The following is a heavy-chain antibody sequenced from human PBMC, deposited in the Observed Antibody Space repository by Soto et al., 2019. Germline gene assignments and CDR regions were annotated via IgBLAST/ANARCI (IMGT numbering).Heavy chain of an antibody. CDR1: GFTFSSYG. D-gene: IGHD3-9*01. V-gene: IGHV3-33*01. J-gene: IGHJ6*02. Sequence: VGSLRLSCAASGFTFSSYGMHWVRQAPGKGLEWVAVIWYDGSNKYYADSVKGRFTISRDNSKNTLYLQMNSLRAEDTAVYYCARGSRQCYDILTGYYYYYYYGMDVWGQGTTVTVSS. CDR2: IWYDGSNK. CDR3: ARGSRQCYDILTGYYYYYYYGMDV.